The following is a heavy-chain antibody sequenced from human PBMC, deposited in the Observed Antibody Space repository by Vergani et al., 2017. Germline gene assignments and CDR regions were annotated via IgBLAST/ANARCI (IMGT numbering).Heavy chain of an antibody. D-gene: IGHD5-24*01. J-gene: IGHJ6*02. CDR1: GFTFSSYS. Sequence: EVQLVESGGGLVKPGGSLRLSCAASGFTFSSYSMNWVRQAPGKGLEWVSSISSSSSYIYYADSWKGRFTISRDNAKNSLYLQMNSLRAEDTAVYYCARHALSPPDGRDGYNTWGVYYYGMDVWGQGTTVTVSS. CDR2: ISSSSSYI. CDR3: ARHALSPPDGRDGYNTWGVYYYGMDV. V-gene: IGHV3-21*01.